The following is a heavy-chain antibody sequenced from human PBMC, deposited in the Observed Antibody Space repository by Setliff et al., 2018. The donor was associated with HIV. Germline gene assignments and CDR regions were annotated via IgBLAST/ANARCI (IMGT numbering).Heavy chain of an antibody. J-gene: IGHJ5*02. V-gene: IGHV4-34*01. CDR2: INHDGRA. CDR3: ARCSGRFGAVTWFDP. CDR1: GGSFSDDY. D-gene: IGHD3-10*02. Sequence: SETLSLTCAAYGGSFSDDYWSWIRQPPGRGMEWIGDINHDGRANYNPSLKSRVVMAVDASKSQISLNLTSVTAADTAVYYCARCSGRFGAVTWFDPWGHGMLVTVSS.